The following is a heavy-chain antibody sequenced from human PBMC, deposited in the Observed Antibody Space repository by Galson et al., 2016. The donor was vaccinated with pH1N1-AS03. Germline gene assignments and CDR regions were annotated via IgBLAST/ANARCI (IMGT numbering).Heavy chain of an antibody. D-gene: IGHD6-13*01. CDR3: ARFRSSWTFYYGLDV. CDR2: IYYSGGT. Sequence: SETLSLTCTVSGGSISSHYWTWIRQPPGKGLEWIGHIYYSGGTNYNPSLKSRVTISVDTSKNQFSLKLSSVTAADPAVYYCARFRSSWTFYYGLDVWCQGTTVTVSS. V-gene: IGHV4-59*11. J-gene: IGHJ6*02. CDR1: GGSISSHY.